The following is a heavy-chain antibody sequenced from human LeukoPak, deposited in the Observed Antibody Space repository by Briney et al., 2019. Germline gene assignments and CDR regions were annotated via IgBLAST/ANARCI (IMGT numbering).Heavy chain of an antibody. V-gene: IGHV1-18*01. CDR1: GYTFTSYG. CDR3: ARVEVPAAISPFDY. Sequence: ASVKVSCKASGYTFTSYGISWVRQAPGQGLEGMGWISAYNGNTNYAQKLQGRVTMTTDTSTSTAYMELRSLRSDDTAVYYCARVEVPAAISPFDYWGQGTLVTVSS. CDR2: ISAYNGNT. D-gene: IGHD2-2*02. J-gene: IGHJ4*02.